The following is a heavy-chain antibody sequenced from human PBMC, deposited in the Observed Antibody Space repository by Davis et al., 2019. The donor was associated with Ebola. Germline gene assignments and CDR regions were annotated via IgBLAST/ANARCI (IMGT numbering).Heavy chain of an antibody. CDR1: DNTFTNYW. V-gene: IGHV5-51*01. Sequence: GESLKISCKGSDNTFTNYWIGWVRQMPGKGLEWMGIIYTGDSDTRYSPSFQGQVTISVDTSINTAYLQWSSLKASDTAMYYCARLIIQTFGSFDIWGQGTMVTVSS. CDR3: ARLIIQTFGSFDI. J-gene: IGHJ3*02. CDR2: IYTGDSDT. D-gene: IGHD1-1*01.